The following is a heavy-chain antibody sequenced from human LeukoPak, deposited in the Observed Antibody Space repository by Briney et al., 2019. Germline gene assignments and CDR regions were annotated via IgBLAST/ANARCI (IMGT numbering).Heavy chain of an antibody. Sequence: GGSLRLSCAASGFTFSSYAMSWVRQAPGKGLEWVSAISGRGDTIFYADSLKGRFTASRDNSKNTLCLQMNSLRAEDTAVYYCAKATMATTYFDYWGQGTLVTVSS. CDR2: ISGRGDTI. J-gene: IGHJ4*02. V-gene: IGHV3-23*01. D-gene: IGHD5-24*01. CDR3: AKATMATTYFDY. CDR1: GFTFSSYA.